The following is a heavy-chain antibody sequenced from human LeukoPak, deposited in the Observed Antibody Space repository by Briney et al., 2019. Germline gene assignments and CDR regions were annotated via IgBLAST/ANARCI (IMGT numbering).Heavy chain of an antibody. CDR2: IYYSGST. V-gene: IGHV4-59*01. Sequence: SETLSLTCAVSGGSISSYYWSWIRQPPGKGLEWIGYIYYSGSTNYKSSLKSRVTISVDTSKNQFSLKLSSVTAADTAVYYCARTTEGGYSYGYFYYYYMDVWGKGTTVTVSS. CDR1: GGSISSYY. D-gene: IGHD5-18*01. CDR3: ARTTEGGYSYGYFYYYYMDV. J-gene: IGHJ6*03.